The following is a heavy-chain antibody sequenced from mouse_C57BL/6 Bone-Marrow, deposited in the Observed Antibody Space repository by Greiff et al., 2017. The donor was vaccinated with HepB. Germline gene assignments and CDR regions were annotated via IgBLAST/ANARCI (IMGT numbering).Heavy chain of an antibody. Sequence: VQLQQSGTVLARPGASVKMSCKTSGYTFTSYWMHWVKQRPGQGLEWIGAIYPGNSDTSYNQKFKGEAKLTAVTSASTAYMELSSLTNEDSAVYYCTSPYYSNYEGIYYAMDYWGQGTSVTVSS. CDR3: TSPYYSNYEGIYYAMDY. CDR1: GYTFTSYW. CDR2: IYPGNSDT. D-gene: IGHD2-5*01. J-gene: IGHJ4*01. V-gene: IGHV1-5*01.